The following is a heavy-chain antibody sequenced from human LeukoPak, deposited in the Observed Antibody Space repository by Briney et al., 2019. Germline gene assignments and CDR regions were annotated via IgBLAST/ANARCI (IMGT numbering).Heavy chain of an antibody. D-gene: IGHD3-22*01. CDR3: ARPLIKYYYDSSGRDAFDI. J-gene: IGHJ3*02. CDR2: INPNSGGT. V-gene: IGHV1-2*06. Sequence: GASVKVSCKASGYTFTSYGMSWVRQAPGQGLEWMGRINPNSGGTNYAQKFQGRVTMTRDTSISTAYMELSRLRSDDTAVYYCARPLIKYYYDSSGRDAFDIWGQGTMVTVSS. CDR1: GYTFTSYG.